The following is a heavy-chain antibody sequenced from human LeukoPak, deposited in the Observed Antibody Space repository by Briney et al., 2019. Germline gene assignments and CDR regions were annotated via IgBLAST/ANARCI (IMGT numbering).Heavy chain of an antibody. Sequence: SETLSLTCAVYGGSSSGYYWSWIRQPPGKGLEWIGEINHSGSTNYNPSLKSRVTISVDTSKNQFSLKLSSVTAADTAVYYCARDDDPRYYGSGSYDYWGQGTLVTVSS. CDR2: INHSGST. CDR3: ARDDDPRYYGSGSYDY. J-gene: IGHJ4*02. D-gene: IGHD3-10*01. V-gene: IGHV4-34*01. CDR1: GGSSSGYY.